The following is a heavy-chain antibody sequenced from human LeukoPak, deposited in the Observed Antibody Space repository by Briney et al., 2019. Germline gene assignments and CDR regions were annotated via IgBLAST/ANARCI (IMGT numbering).Heavy chain of an antibody. CDR2: ISGSGGST. V-gene: IGHV3-23*01. Sequence: PGGSLRLSCAASGFTFSSYAMSWVRQAPGKGLEWVSAISGSGGSTYYADSVKGRFTISRDNSKNTLYLQMNSLRAEDTAVYYCARISGSTLSPHVMDVWGKGTTVTVSS. J-gene: IGHJ6*04. D-gene: IGHD6-6*01. CDR1: GFTFSSYA. CDR3: ARISGSTLSPHVMDV.